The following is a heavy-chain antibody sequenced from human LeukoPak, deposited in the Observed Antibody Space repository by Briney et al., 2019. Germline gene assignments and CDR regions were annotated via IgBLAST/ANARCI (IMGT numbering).Heavy chain of an antibody. D-gene: IGHD3-16*01. CDR3: AKLRVWPLGSSSPIDFDY. V-gene: IGHV3-7*01. CDR2: IKQDGSEK. Sequence: PGRSLRLSCAASGFTFDDYAMHWVRQAPGKGLEWVANIKQDGSEKYYVDSVKGRFTISRDNAKNSLYLQMNSLRAEDTAVYYCAKLRVWPLGSSSPIDFDYWGQGTLVTVSS. J-gene: IGHJ4*02. CDR1: GFTFDDYA.